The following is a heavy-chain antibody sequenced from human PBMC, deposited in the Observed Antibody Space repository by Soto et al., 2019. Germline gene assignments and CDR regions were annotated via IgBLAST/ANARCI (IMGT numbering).Heavy chain of an antibody. CDR3: AREDPLTGYYFDY. Sequence: ASVKVSCKASGYTFTSYAMHWVRQAPGQRLEWMGWINAGNGNTKYPQKFQGRVTITRYTSASTAYMELSGLRSDDTAVYYCAREDPLTGYYFDYWGQGTLVTVSS. V-gene: IGHV1-3*01. CDR2: INAGNGNT. D-gene: IGHD3-9*01. J-gene: IGHJ4*02. CDR1: GYTFTSYA.